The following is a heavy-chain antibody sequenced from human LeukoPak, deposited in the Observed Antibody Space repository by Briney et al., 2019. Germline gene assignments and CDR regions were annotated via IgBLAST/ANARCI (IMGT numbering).Heavy chain of an antibody. V-gene: IGHV1-18*01. Sequence: ASVKVSCKASGYTFTSYGISWVRQAPVQGLEWMGWISAYNGNTNYAQKLQGRVTMTTDTSTSTAYMELRSLRSDDTAVYYCARDPERWELLPQTDYWGQGTLVTVSS. CDR1: GYTFTSYG. J-gene: IGHJ4*02. CDR2: ISAYNGNT. CDR3: ARDPERWELLPQTDY. D-gene: IGHD1-26*01.